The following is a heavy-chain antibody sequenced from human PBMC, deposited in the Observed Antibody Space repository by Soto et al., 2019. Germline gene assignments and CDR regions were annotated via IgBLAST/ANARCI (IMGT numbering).Heavy chain of an antibody. V-gene: IGHV3-7*01. CDR3: AREKPVLAAIGDC. Sequence: VGSLRLSCAASVFTFSAYWMTWVRLTPGKGLEWVANIDRDGTETHYVDSVKGRFTISRDNSEDTLYLQMNNLRAEDTAVYYCAREKPVLAAIGDCWGQGTRVIVSS. CDR2: IDRDGTET. D-gene: IGHD2-15*01. J-gene: IGHJ4*02. CDR1: VFTFSAYW.